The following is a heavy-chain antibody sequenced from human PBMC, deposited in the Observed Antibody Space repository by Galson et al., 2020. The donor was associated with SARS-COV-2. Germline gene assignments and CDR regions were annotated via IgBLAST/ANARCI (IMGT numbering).Heavy chain of an antibody. CDR2: IFHSGSN. Sequence: ASETLSLTCTVSGGSISNGDSFWTWVRQHPGKGLEWIGYIFHSGSNDYNPSLKSRVSISVDTSKKQFSLRLRSVTAADTAVYYCARADGYGSGGYPFDYWGQGTLVTVSS. V-gene: IGHV4-31*03. CDR3: ARADGYGSGGYPFDY. D-gene: IGHD3-10*01. J-gene: IGHJ4*02. CDR1: GGSISNGDSF.